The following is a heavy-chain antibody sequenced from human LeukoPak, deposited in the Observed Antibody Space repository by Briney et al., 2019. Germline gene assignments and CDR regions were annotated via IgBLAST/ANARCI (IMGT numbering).Heavy chain of an antibody. D-gene: IGHD4-17*01. J-gene: IGHJ4*02. CDR3: AKDHRALYGASPPDFDY. CDR2: ISYDGSNK. V-gene: IGHV3-30*18. Sequence: PGGSLRLSCAASGFTFSSYGMHWVRQAPGKGLEWVAVISYDGSNKYYADSVKGRFTISRDNSKNTLYLQMNSLRAEDTAVYYCAKDHRALYGASPPDFDYWGQGTLVTVSS. CDR1: GFTFSSYG.